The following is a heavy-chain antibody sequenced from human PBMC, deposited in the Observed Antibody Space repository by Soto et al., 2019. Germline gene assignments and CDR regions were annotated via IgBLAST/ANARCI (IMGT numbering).Heavy chain of an antibody. CDR1: GYTFTGKY. V-gene: IGHV1-2*02. CDR3: VTGGGVAVVKTTRVVFDY. CDR2: INPRSGGT. D-gene: IGHD2-21*01. Sequence: ASVKVSCKASGYTFTGKYMHWMRQAPGQGPEWMGWINPRSGGTDYAPKFQGRVTITRDTSISTAYMDLSRLTSNDTAMYYCVTGGGVAVVKTTRVVFDYWGQGTLVTVSS. J-gene: IGHJ4*02.